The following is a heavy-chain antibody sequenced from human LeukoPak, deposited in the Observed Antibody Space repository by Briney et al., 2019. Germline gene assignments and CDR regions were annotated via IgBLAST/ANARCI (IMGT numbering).Heavy chain of an antibody. V-gene: IGHV3-30*03. CDR3: ARARILVDTAMENYYYYGMDV. Sequence: QPGRSLRLSCAASGFTFSSYGMHWVRQAPGKGLEWVAVISYDGSNKYYADSVKGRFTISRDNSKNTLYLQMNSLRAEDTAVYYCARARILVDTAMENYYYYGMDVWGQGTTVTVSS. J-gene: IGHJ6*02. D-gene: IGHD5-18*01. CDR2: ISYDGSNK. CDR1: GFTFSSYG.